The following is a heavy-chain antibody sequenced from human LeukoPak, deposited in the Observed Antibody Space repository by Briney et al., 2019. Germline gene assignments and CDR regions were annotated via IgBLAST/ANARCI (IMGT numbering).Heavy chain of an antibody. CDR1: GGTFSSYA. Sequence: ASVNVSCKASGGTFSSYAISWVRQAPGQGLEWMGGIIPIFGTANYAQKFQGRVTITADESTSTAYMELSSLRSEDTAVYYCVGAPQWLVRRSPSYFDYWGQGTLVTVSS. CDR3: VGAPQWLVRRSPSYFDY. D-gene: IGHD6-19*01. J-gene: IGHJ4*02. CDR2: IIPIFGTA. V-gene: IGHV1-69*13.